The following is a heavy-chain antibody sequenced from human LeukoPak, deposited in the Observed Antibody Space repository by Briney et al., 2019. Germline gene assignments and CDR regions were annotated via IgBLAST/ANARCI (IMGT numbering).Heavy chain of an antibody. V-gene: IGHV3-53*01. CDR2: IYSGGST. D-gene: IGHD6-13*01. CDR3: ARNRAGYSSSWYNY. J-gene: IGHJ4*02. CDR1: GFTVSSNY. Sequence: PGGSLRLSCAASGFTVSSNYMSWVRQAPGKGLEWVSVIYSGGSTYYADSVKGRFTISRDNSKNTLYLQMNSLRAEDTAVHYCARNRAGYSSSWYNYWGQGTLVTVSS.